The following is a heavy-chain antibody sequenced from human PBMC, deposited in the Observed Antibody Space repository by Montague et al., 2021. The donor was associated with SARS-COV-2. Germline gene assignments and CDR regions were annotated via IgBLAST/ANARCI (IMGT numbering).Heavy chain of an antibody. CDR1: GGSFTGYD. CDR2: IKHSGSS. D-gene: IGHD3-3*01. CDR3: ARAQVTIFGVLIMLPAAGAVDV. Sequence: SETLSLTCAVYGGSFTGYDWTWIRQPPGKGLEWIGEIKHSGSSNYNPSLESRVTMSVDTSKNQFSLRLNSVSAADTAVYYCARAQVTIFGVLIMLPAAGAVDVWGQGTTVTVSS. J-gene: IGHJ3*01. V-gene: IGHV4-34*01.